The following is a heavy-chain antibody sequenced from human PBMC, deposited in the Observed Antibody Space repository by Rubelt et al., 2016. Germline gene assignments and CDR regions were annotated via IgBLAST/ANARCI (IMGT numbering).Heavy chain of an antibody. CDR3: ARLSSSSGIDY. D-gene: IGHD6-6*01. J-gene: IGHJ4*02. CDR1: GGSISSYY. CDR2: VHYSGST. Sequence: QVQLQESGPGLVKPSETLSLTCTVSGGSISSYYWSWIRQPPGKGLEWIGYVHYSGSTDYNPSLKSRVTISVDTSKKQFSRKVRSVTAADTAVYYCARLSSSSGIDYWGQGILVTVSS. V-gene: IGHV4-59*08.